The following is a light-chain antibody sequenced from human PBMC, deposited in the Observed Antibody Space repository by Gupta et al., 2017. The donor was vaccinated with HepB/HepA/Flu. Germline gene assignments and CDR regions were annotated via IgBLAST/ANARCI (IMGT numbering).Light chain of an antibody. J-gene: IGLJ1*01. Sequence: SSELTQPPSVSVSPGQTASITCTGDKLGDKYACWYQQKPGQSPVLVIYEDSKRPSGIPERFSGSNSGNTATLTISGTQATDEADYYCQTWYSSTALYVFGTGTKVTVL. CDR1: KLGDKY. CDR2: EDS. V-gene: IGLV3-1*01. CDR3: QTWYSSTALYV.